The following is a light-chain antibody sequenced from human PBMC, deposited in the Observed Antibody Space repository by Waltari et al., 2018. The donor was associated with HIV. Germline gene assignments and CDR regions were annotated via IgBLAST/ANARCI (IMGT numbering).Light chain of an antibody. CDR2: EVS. CDR1: SRDVRGYNY. V-gene: IGLV2-14*01. Sequence: QSALTQPASVSGSPGQSITISCTGTSRDVRGYNYVSWYQQHPGKPSTLLIDEVSIRPSGVSNRFSGSKSGNTASLTISGLQAEDEADYYCNSYTSSTTRVFGTGTKGTGL. J-gene: IGLJ1*01. CDR3: NSYTSSTTRV.